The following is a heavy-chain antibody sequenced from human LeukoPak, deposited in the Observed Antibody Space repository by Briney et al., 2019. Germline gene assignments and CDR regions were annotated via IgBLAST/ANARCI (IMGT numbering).Heavy chain of an antibody. D-gene: IGHD6-19*01. CDR2: INSDGSST. CDR1: GFTFSSYW. Sequence: GGSLRLSCAASGFTFSSYWMHWVRQAPGKGLVWVPRINSDGSSTSYADSVRGRFSISRDNAKNTLNLQMNSLRAEDTAVYYCAKVSRIPRTKPPTIAVFEAFDIWGPGTMVTVSS. V-gene: IGHV3-74*01. CDR3: AKVSRIPRTKPPTIAVFEAFDI. J-gene: IGHJ3*02.